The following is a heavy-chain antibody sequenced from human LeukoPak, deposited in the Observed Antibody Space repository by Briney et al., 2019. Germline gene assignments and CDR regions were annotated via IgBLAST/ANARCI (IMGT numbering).Heavy chain of an antibody. CDR2: INPSGGST. CDR1: GYTLTELS. CDR3: ATTIYCSSTSCPGYYYYYGMDV. V-gene: IGHV1-46*01. J-gene: IGHJ6*02. Sequence: GALVKVSCKVSGYTLTELSMHWVRQAPGQGLEWMGIINPSGGSTSYAQKFQGRVTMTRDTSTSTVYMELSSLRSEDTAVYYCATTIYCSSTSCPGYYYYYGMDVWGQGTTVTVSS. D-gene: IGHD2-2*01.